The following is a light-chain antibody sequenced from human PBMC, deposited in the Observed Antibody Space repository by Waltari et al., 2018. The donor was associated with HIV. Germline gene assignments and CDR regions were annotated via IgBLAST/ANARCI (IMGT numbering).Light chain of an antibody. CDR1: QSVLSNTRNSNY. V-gene: IGKV4-1*01. J-gene: IGKJ2*01. Sequence: DIVLTQSPDSLTVSLGERATINCRASQSVLSNTRNSNYLAWYQQKPGHPPKLLISWASGRRSGVPDRFSGGGSGTDFTLTISSLQAEDVAVYYCQQYYSHPRTFGQGTKLEI. CDR3: QQYYSHPRT. CDR2: WAS.